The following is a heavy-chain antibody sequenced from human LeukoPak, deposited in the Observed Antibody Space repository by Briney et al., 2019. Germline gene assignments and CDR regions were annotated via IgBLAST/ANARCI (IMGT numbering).Heavy chain of an antibody. CDR3: ARGDPDY. CDR2: IIPIFGTA. J-gene: IGHJ4*02. CDR1: GGTFYNYA. Sequence: ASVKVSCKASGGTFYNYAISWVRQAPGQGLEWMGGIIPIFGTANYAQKFQGRVTIRADESRSTAYMELSSLKFEDTAAYYCARGDPDYWGQGTLVTVSS. V-gene: IGHV1-69*13.